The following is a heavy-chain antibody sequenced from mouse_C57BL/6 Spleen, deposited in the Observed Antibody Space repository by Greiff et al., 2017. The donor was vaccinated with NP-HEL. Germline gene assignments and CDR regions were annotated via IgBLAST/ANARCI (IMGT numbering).Heavy chain of an antibody. CDR1: GYSITSGYY. V-gene: IGHV3-6*01. J-gene: IGHJ3*01. CDR3: AREGDGYRAWFAY. Sequence: EVKLQESGPGLVKPSQSLSLTCSVTGYSITSGYYWNWIRQFPGNKLEWMGYISYDGSNNYNPSLKNRISITRDTSKNQFFLKLNSVTTEDTATYYGAREGDGYRAWFAYWGQGTLVTVSA. D-gene: IGHD2-3*01. CDR2: ISYDGSN.